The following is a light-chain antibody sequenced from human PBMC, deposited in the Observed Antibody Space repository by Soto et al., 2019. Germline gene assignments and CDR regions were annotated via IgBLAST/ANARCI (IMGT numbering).Light chain of an antibody. J-gene: IGKJ4*01. V-gene: IGKV3-11*01. CDR1: QSVSSY. Sequence: EIVLTQSPATLSLSPGERATLSCRASQSVSSYLAWYQQKPGQVPRLVIYDASNRATGIPGRFSGSGSGTDFTLTISSLEPEDFGVYYCQQRTNWPPLTFGGGTKVEVK. CDR2: DAS. CDR3: QQRTNWPPLT.